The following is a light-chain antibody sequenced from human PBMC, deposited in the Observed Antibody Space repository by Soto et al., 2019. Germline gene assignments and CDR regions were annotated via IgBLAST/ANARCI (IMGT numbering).Light chain of an antibody. CDR2: ATS. J-gene: IGKJ1*01. V-gene: IGKV1-27*01. CDR3: QRYNSVPPA. CDR1: QVFNNY. Sequence: DIQMTQSPSSLSASVGDRVTITCRASQVFNNYLAWYQQKPGKVPKLLNSATSTLQSGVPSRFSGSGSGTDFTLTITSLQPEDGATYYCQRYNSVPPAFGQGTKVEIK.